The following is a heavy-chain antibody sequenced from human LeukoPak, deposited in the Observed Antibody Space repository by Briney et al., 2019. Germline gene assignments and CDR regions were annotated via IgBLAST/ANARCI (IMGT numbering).Heavy chain of an antibody. D-gene: IGHD3-10*01. CDR1: GFXFSSCT. Sequence: GGSLRLSCAASGFXFSSCTIHWVRQAPGKRLEYVSAINSNGGSTYYANSVKGRFTISRDNSKNTLYLHVGSLRPEDMAVYYCAREVDGSGTFDYWGQGTLVTVSS. CDR3: AREVDGSGTFDY. J-gene: IGHJ4*02. CDR2: INSNGGST. V-gene: IGHV3-64*01.